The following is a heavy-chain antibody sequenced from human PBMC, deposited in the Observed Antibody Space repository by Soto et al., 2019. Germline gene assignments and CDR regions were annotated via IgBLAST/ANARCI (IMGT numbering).Heavy chain of an antibody. D-gene: IGHD6-19*01. CDR2: MNPNSGNT. CDR1: GYTFTSYD. J-gene: IGHJ4*02. Sequence: QVQLVQSGAEVKKPGASVKVSCKASGYTFTSYDINWVRQATGQGLEWMGWMNPNSGNTGYAQKFQGRVPMTRNTSIRTAYMERSSLRSEDTAGYYCARGRGHSSGWYGDYWGQGTLVTVSS. CDR3: ARGRGHSSGWYGDY. V-gene: IGHV1-8*01.